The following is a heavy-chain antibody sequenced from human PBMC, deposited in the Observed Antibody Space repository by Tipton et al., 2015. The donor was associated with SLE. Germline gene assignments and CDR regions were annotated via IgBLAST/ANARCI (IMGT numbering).Heavy chain of an antibody. V-gene: IGHV4-34*01. CDR2: INLIGSS. J-gene: IGHJ6*02. Sequence: TLSLTCAVYGGSSGYYWSWIRQPPGRGLEWIGEINLIGSSNYNPSLKSRVIISLDTSRNQFSLTLSSVTASDTAIYFCARGRTPGIAVAGYPYYYGMDVWGQGTTVTVSS. CDR1: GGSSGYY. D-gene: IGHD6-19*01. CDR3: ARGRTPGIAVAGYPYYYGMDV.